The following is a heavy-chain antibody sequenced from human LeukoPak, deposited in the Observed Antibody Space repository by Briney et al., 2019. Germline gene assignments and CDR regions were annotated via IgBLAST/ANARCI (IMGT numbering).Heavy chain of an antibody. CDR3: AREVTGTGDYFDY. CDR2: IYSGGST. CDR1: GFTVSSNY. D-gene: IGHD1-1*01. Sequence: PGGSLRLSCAASGFTVSSNYMSWVRQAPGKGLEWVSVIYSGGSTYYAGSVKGRFTISRDNSKNTLYLQMNSLRAEDTAVYYCAREVTGTGDYFDYWGQGTLVTVSS. V-gene: IGHV3-53*01. J-gene: IGHJ4*02.